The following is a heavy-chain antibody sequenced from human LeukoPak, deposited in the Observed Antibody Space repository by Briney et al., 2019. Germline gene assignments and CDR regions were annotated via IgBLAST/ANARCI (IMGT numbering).Heavy chain of an antibody. CDR1: GGSIRSTTYY. CDR2: ISDRGRT. D-gene: IGHD4-23*01. J-gene: IGHJ3*02. Sequence: SETLSLTCTVSGGSIRSTTYYWGRIRQPPGKGLEWIGDISDRGRTYNNPSLKRRVTISVDTSKNQFSLKLSSVTVADTAVYYCARHVGGQATVEGGAFDIWGQGTMVTVSS. V-gene: IGHV4-39*01. CDR3: ARHVGGQATVEGGAFDI.